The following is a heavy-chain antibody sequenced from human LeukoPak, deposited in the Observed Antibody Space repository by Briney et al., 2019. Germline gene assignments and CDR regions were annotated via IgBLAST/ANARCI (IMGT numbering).Heavy chain of an antibody. CDR2: ISDSGGST. D-gene: IGHD4-17*01. J-gene: IGHJ4*02. Sequence: GGSLRLSCAASGFIFSRYGMSWVRQAPGKGLEWVSAISDSGGSTYYADSVKGRITISRDNSMNTLSLQMNSLRAEDTAVYYCARHLTTVTKTSPFDFWGQGTLVTVSS. CDR3: ARHLTTVTKTSPFDF. V-gene: IGHV3-23*01. CDR1: GFIFSRYG.